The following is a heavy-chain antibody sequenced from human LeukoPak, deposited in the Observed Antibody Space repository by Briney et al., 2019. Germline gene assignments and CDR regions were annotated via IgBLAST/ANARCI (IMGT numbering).Heavy chain of an antibody. CDR3: ARIPIYRYFDY. CDR2: ISSSSSTI. CDR1: GFAFSSYS. V-gene: IGHV3-48*01. J-gene: IGHJ4*02. Sequence: GGSLRLSCAASGFAFSSYSMNWVRQAPGKGLEWVSYISSSSSTIYYADSVKGRFTISRDNAKNSLYLQMNSLRAEDTAVYYCARIPIYRYFDYWGQGTLVTVSS. D-gene: IGHD2-2*02.